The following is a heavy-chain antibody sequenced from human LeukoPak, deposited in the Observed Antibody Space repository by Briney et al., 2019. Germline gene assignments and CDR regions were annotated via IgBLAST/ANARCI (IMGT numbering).Heavy chain of an antibody. CDR3: AKVVIRDGGSYDTGSGLNWFDP. V-gene: IGHV3-23*01. CDR1: GLSFSRYG. Sequence: GGSLRLSCTASGLSFSRYGMHWVRQAPGKGLEWVSAISGSGGSTYYADSVKGRFTISRDNSKNTLYLQMNSLRAEDTAVYYCAKVVIRDGGSYDTGSGLNWFDPWGQGTLVTVSS. CDR2: ISGSGGST. D-gene: IGHD1-26*01. J-gene: IGHJ5*02.